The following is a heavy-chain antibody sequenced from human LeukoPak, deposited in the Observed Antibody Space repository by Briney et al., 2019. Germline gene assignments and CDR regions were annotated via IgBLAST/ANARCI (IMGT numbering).Heavy chain of an antibody. V-gene: IGHV4-30-2*01. Sequence: PSETLSLTCTVSGGSISSGGYYWSWIRQPPGKGLEWIGYIYHSGSTYYNPSLKSRVTISVDRSKNQFSLKLSSVTAADTAVYYCARDGMSAAAGYWGQGTLVTVSS. CDR3: ARDGMSAAAGY. D-gene: IGHD6-13*01. CDR1: GGSISSGGYY. J-gene: IGHJ4*02. CDR2: IYHSGST.